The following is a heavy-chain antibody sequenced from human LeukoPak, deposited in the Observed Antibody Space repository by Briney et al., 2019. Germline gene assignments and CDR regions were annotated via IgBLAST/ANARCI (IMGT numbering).Heavy chain of an antibody. CDR2: ISGSGGST. CDR1: GFTFSSYA. D-gene: IGHD3-3*01. J-gene: IGHJ4*02. Sequence: GGSLRLSCAASGFTFSSYAMSWVRQAPGKGLEWASAISGSGGSTYYADSVKGRFTTSRDNSKNTLYLQMNSLRAEDTAVYYCAKDLRGSYYDFWSGYSDLDYWGQGTLVTVSS. CDR3: AKDLRGSYYDFWSGYSDLDY. V-gene: IGHV3-23*01.